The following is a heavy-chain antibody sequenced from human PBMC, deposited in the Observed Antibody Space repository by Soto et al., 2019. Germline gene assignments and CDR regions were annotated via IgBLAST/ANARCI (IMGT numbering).Heavy chain of an antibody. CDR2: IRGSGGPT. Sequence: PGGSLRLSCAVSGFTFSNYAMSWVRQAPGKGLEWVSLIRGSGGPTNYADSVKGRFTVSRDNSKNILLLQMNSLRAEDTAVYYCVKDFRVGYDWTHDWGQGTLVTVSS. D-gene: IGHD5-12*01. V-gene: IGHV3-23*01. CDR3: VKDFRVGYDWTHD. CDR1: GFTFSNYA. J-gene: IGHJ4*02.